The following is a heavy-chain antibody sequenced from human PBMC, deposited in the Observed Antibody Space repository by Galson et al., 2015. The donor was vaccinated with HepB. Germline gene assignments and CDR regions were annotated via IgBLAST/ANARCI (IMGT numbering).Heavy chain of an antibody. CDR2: ISYDGSNK. CDR3: ARDGAVVGRYNWFDP. J-gene: IGHJ5*02. Sequence: SLRLSCAASGFTFRSYAMHWVRQAPGKGLEWVAVISYDGSNKYYADSVKGRFTISRDNSKNTLYLQMNSLRAEDTAVYYCARDGAVVGRYNWFDPWGQGILVTVSS. V-gene: IGHV3-30*04. CDR1: GFTFRSYA. D-gene: IGHD2-15*01.